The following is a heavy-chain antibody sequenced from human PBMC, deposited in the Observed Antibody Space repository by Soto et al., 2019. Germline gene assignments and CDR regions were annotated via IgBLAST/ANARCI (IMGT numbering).Heavy chain of an antibody. V-gene: IGHV4-34*01. D-gene: IGHD6-13*01. J-gene: IGHJ5*01. CDR1: GGSFSGYY. CDR3: ARGRIAAAGTRWFDP. Sequence: SETLSLTCAVYGGSFSGYYWSWIRQPPGKGLEWIGEINHSGSTNYNPSLKSRVTISVDTSKNQFSLKLSSVTAADTAVYYCARGRIAAAGTRWFDPWGQGTLVTVSS. CDR2: INHSGST.